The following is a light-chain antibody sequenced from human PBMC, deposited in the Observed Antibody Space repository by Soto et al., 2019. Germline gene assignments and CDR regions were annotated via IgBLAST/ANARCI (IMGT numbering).Light chain of an antibody. CDR2: GVS. CDR1: SSDVGAYNY. CDR3: NSYTTTSTVV. Sequence: QSALTQPASVSGSPGQSITISCTGTSSDVGAYNYVSWYQQHPGKAPKLMIYGVSNRPSGIPNRFSGSKSGNTASLTISGLQAEDEADYYCNSYTTTSTVVFGGGIKLTVL. V-gene: IGLV2-14*01. J-gene: IGLJ3*02.